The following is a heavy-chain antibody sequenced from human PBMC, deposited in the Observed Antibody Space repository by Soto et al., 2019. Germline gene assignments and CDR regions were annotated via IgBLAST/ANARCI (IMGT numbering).Heavy chain of an antibody. V-gene: IGHV3-23*01. CDR1: GFTFTTYA. Sequence: EVQLLESGGDLVQPGGSLRLSCAASGFTFTTYAMTWVRQAPGKGLEWVSAISGSGGSTYYADSVKGRFTIPRDNSKNTLYLQMNSLRAEDTAVYYCAKDKDTTFSPQDYWGQGTLVTVSS. D-gene: IGHD2-15*01. CDR2: ISGSGGST. J-gene: IGHJ4*02. CDR3: AKDKDTTFSPQDY.